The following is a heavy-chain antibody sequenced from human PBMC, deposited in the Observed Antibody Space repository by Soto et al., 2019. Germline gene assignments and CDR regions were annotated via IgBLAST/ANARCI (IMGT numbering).Heavy chain of an antibody. CDR3: ARDKITGLFDY. D-gene: IGHD2-8*02. V-gene: IGHV4-34*01. J-gene: IGHJ4*02. CDR1: GGSFSGYS. CDR2: INHSGST. Sequence: XXTLSLPCAVYGGSFSGYSWAWIRQPPGTGLEWIGEINHSGSTNYNPSLKSRVTISVDTSKNQFSLKLKSVTAADTAVYYCARDKITGLFDYWGQGTLVTVS.